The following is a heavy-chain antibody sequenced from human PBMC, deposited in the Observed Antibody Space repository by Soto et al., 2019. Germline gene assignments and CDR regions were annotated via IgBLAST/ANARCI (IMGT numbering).Heavy chain of an antibody. CDR3: ARTPPFFGRLRNYYYGMDV. CDR2: IYYSGST. Sequence: QVQLQESGPGLVKPSETLSLTCTVSGGSISSYYWSWIRQPPGKGLEWIGYIYYSGSTNYNPSLKSRVTISVDTSKNQFSLKLSSVTAADTAVYYCARTPPFFGRLRNYYYGMDVWGQGTTVTVSS. V-gene: IGHV4-59*01. D-gene: IGHD3-10*01. J-gene: IGHJ6*02. CDR1: GGSISSYY.